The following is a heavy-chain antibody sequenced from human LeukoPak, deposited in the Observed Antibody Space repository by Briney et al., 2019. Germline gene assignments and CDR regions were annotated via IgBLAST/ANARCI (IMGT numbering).Heavy chain of an antibody. Sequence: SETLSLTCAISGDSVSSNSAVWNWIRQSPWRGLEWLGRTYYRSKWYNDYAVSLESRITIDPDPSKNQFSLHLNSVTPEDTAVYYCARDSSAYYFHYWGRGTLVTVSS. V-gene: IGHV6-1*01. J-gene: IGHJ4*02. CDR1: GDSVSSNSAV. CDR2: TYYRSKWYN. CDR3: ARDSSAYYFHY. D-gene: IGHD3-22*01.